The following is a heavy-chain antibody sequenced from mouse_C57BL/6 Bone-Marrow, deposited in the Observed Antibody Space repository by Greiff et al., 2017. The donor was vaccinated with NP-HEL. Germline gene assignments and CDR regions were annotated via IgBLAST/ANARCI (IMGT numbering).Heavy chain of an antibody. V-gene: IGHV5-12*01. D-gene: IGHD1-1*01. J-gene: IGHJ1*03. CDR1: GFTFSDYY. CDR2: ISNGGGST. Sequence: EVQLVESGGGLVQPGGSLKLSCAASGFTFSDYYMYWVRQTPEKRLEWVAYISNGGGSTYYPDTVKGRFTISRDNAKNTLYLQMSRLKSEETTMYYCARQPDYYGSSHWYFDVWGTGTTVTVSS. CDR3: ARQPDYYGSSHWYFDV.